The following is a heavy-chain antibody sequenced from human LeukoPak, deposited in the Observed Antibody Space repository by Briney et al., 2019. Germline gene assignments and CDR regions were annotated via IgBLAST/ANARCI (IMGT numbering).Heavy chain of an antibody. J-gene: IGHJ3*02. CDR3: ARDRTYFYDSSGPFYDAYDI. CDR2: IKENGNEK. CDR1: GFAFSTYY. Sequence: PGGSLRLSCAASGFAFSTYYMTWVRQAPGRGLEWVANIKENGNEKNYADSVKGRFTICRDNAKNSVHLQMNILRAEDTAVYYCARDRTYFYDSSGPFYDAYDIWGHGTMVTVSS. V-gene: IGHV3-7*05. D-gene: IGHD3-22*01.